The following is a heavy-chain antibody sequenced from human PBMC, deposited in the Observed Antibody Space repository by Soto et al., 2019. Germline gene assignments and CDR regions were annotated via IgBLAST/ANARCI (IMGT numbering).Heavy chain of an antibody. J-gene: IGHJ6*02. Sequence: SETLSLTCAVYGGSFSGYYWSWIRQPPGKGLEWIGEINHSGSTNYNPSLKSRVTISVDTSKNQFSLKLSSVTAADTAVYYCARGGRVRGSGSYHYAGCYGMDVWGQGTTVTVSS. CDR3: ARGGRVRGSGSYHYAGCYGMDV. CDR1: GGSFSGYY. V-gene: IGHV4-34*01. D-gene: IGHD3-10*01. CDR2: INHSGST.